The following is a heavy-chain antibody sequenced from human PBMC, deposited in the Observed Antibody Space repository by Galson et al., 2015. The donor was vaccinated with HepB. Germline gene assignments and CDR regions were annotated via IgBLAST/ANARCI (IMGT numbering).Heavy chain of an antibody. CDR1: GFTFSNAW. CDR2: IKSKTDGGTT. D-gene: IGHD3-22*01. CDR3: ITDGDYDGGGYPHYYYYRMDV. V-gene: IGHV3-15*07. J-gene: IGHJ6*02. Sequence: SLRLSCAASGFTFSNAWMNWVRQAPGKGLEWVGRIKSKTDGGTTDCAAPVNGRFTISRDDSKNTLYLQMNSLKTEDTAIYYCITDGDYDGGGYPHYYYYRMDVWGPGTTVTVSS.